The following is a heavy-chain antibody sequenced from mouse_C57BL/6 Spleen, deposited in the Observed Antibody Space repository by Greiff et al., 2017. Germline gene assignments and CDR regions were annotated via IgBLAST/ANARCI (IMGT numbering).Heavy chain of an antibody. CDR1: GFTFSDYY. D-gene: IGHD1-1*01. Sequence: EVKLQESEGGLVQPGSSMKLSCTASGFTFSDYYMAWVRQVPEKGLEWVANINYDGSSTYYLDSLKSRFIISRDNAKNILYLQMSSLKSEDTATYYCARGLITTGFDYWGQGTTLTVSS. CDR2: INYDGSST. V-gene: IGHV5-16*01. CDR3: ARGLITTGFDY. J-gene: IGHJ2*01.